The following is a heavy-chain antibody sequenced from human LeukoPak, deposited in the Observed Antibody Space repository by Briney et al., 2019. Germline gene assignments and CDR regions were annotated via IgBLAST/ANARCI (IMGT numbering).Heavy chain of an antibody. J-gene: IGHJ3*02. CDR1: GFTFSSYS. D-gene: IGHD1-26*01. Sequence: PGGSLRLSCAASGFTFSSYSMNWVRQAPGKGLEWVSYISSSSSTLYYADSVKGRFTISRDNATNSLYLQMNSLRAEDTAVYYCARDACLVGACGYAFDIWGQGTMVTVSS. V-gene: IGHV3-48*01. CDR3: ARDACLVGACGYAFDI. CDR2: ISSSSSTL.